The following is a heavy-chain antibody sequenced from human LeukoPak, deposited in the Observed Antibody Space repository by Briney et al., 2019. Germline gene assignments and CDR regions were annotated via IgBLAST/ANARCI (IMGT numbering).Heavy chain of an antibody. J-gene: IGHJ4*02. CDR3: AKGDCSSTSCPVGGDY. CDR1: GFTFSSYS. V-gene: IGHV3-48*04. Sequence: GGSLRLSCAASGFTFSSYSMNWVRQAPGKGLEWVSYISSSSSTIYYADSVKGRFTISRDNAKNSLYLQMNSLRAEDMALYYCAKGDCSSTSCPVGGDYWGQGTLVTVSS. D-gene: IGHD2-2*01. CDR2: ISSSSSTI.